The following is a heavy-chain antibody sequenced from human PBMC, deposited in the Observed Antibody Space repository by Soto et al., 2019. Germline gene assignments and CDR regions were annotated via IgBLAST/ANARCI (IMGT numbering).Heavy chain of an antibody. V-gene: IGHV5-51*01. J-gene: IGHJ6*02. CDR3: ERHRRDASDNSFLCHMDV. CDR1: GSTFSTYW. Sequence: PRESLQISCQSSGSTFSTYWVAWVRQSPGKALELFGLIYPDDSGTRYNPSFRGQVTISPEQSSSTFFLQWSTLKASDTATYYRERHRRDASDNSFLCHMDVWGQRTTVTVSS. D-gene: IGHD2-2*01. CDR2: IYPDDSGT.